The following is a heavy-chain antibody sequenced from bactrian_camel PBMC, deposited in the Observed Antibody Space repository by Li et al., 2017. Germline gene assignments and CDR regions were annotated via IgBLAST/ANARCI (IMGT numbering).Heavy chain of an antibody. CDR1: RYMYDNGC. Sequence: HVQLVESGGGSVQAGGSLRLSCAASRYMYDNGCMGWFRQAPGKEREGVATIDTDGSTRYADSVKGRFTLSKDNAKNTLYLQMNSLKPEDSAMYYCAADLARYCGAFSGFFVTSARGPRSPSP. V-gene: IGHV3S53*01. CDR2: IDTDGST. D-gene: IGHD2*01. J-gene: IGHJ4*01.